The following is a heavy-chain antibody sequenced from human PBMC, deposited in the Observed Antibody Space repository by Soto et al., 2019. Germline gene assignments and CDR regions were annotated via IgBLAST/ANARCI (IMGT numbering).Heavy chain of an antibody. CDR2: ISYDGSNK. CDR3: AKVAVRGYSYGYNWYFYL. Sequence: GGSLRLSCAASGFTFSSYGMHGVRQAPGKGLEWVAVISYDGSNKYYADSVKGRFTLSRDNSKNTLSLQMNSLRAEDTAVYYCAKVAVRGYSYGYNWYFYLWGRGTLVTVSS. D-gene: IGHD5-18*01. CDR1: GFTFSSYG. J-gene: IGHJ2*01. V-gene: IGHV3-30*18.